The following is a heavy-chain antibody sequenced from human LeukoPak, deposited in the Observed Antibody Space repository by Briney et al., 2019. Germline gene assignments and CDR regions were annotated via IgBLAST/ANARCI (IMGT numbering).Heavy chain of an antibody. J-gene: IGHJ4*02. CDR1: GFTFSSYW. Sequence: GGSLRLSCAASGFTFSSYWMTWVRQAPGKGLEWVANIKEDGSEIYYVDSVKGRFTISRDNAKNSLYLQMNSLRVEDTAVHYCARGVYDWGYWGQGTLVTVSS. V-gene: IGHV3-7*04. D-gene: IGHD3-16*01. CDR3: ARGVYDWGY. CDR2: IKEDGSEI.